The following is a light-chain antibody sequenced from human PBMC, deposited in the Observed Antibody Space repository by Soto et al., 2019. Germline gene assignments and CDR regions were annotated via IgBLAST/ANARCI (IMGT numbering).Light chain of an antibody. V-gene: IGLV2-14*01. CDR1: SSDIGGHKN. CDR2: EVS. Sequence: QSALTQPASVSGSPGQSITVSYTGTSSDIGGHKNVSWYQQHPGKVPKLIIYEVSNRPSGVSNRCSGSKSDNTASLTVSGLQAEDEADYYCCSYTTTSTVVFGGGTKLTVL. CDR3: CSYTTTSTVV. J-gene: IGLJ2*01.